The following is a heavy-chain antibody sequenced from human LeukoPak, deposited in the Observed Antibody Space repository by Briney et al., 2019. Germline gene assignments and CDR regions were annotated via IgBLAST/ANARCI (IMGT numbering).Heavy chain of an antibody. Sequence: GGSLRLSCAPSGFTFTTYWMTWVRQAPGKGLEWVSTILRSGSPYYADSVRGRFTISRDNSKDTVYLQMNSLRVEDTALYYCAKTRGSGSHTQYHFDKWGQGTLVTVSS. CDR2: ILRSGSP. D-gene: IGHD1-26*01. J-gene: IGHJ4*02. V-gene: IGHV3-23*05. CDR3: AKTRGSGSHTQYHFDK. CDR1: GFTFTTYW.